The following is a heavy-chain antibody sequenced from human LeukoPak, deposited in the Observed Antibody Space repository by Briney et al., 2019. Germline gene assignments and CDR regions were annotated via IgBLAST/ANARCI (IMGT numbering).Heavy chain of an antibody. D-gene: IGHD2-2*01. V-gene: IGHV3-23*01. CDR1: GFTFSDYS. CDR3: AKDKDQLFSMDV. CDR2: ISGSGGST. Sequence: GGSLRLSCAASGFTFSDYSMNWVRQAPGKGLEWVSAISGSGGSTYYADSVKGRFTISRDNSKNTLYLQMNSLRAEDTAVYYCAKDKDQLFSMDVWGKGTTVTVSS. J-gene: IGHJ6*03.